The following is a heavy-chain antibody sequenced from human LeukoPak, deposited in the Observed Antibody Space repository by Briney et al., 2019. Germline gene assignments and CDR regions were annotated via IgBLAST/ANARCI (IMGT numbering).Heavy chain of an antibody. D-gene: IGHD2-15*01. Sequence: SETLSLTCPVSGASMSSYYWTWIRQPAGKGLEWIGHIYITGNTNYNPSLKSRVTMSRDTSKNQFSLKLSSVTAADTAVYYCAREDVVVDSWGQGIPVTVSS. V-gene: IGHV4-4*07. CDR2: IYITGNT. CDR3: AREDVVVDS. J-gene: IGHJ4*02. CDR1: GASMSSYY.